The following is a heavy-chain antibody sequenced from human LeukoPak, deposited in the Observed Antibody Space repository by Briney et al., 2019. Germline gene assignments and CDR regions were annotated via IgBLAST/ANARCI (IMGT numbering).Heavy chain of an antibody. CDR3: ASLKYSGSPNDAFDI. J-gene: IGHJ3*02. D-gene: IGHD1-26*01. CDR2: IYTSGST. V-gene: IGHV4-61*02. CDR1: GGSISSGSYY. Sequence: PSQTLSLTCTVSGGSISSGSYYWSWIRQPAGKGLEWIGRIYTSGSTNYNPSLKSRVTISVDTSKNQFSLKLSSVTAADTAVYYCASLKYSGSPNDAFDIWGQGTMVTVSS.